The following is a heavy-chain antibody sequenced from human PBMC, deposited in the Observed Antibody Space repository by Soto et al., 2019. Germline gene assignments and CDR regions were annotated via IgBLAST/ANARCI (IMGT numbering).Heavy chain of an antibody. V-gene: IGHV4-34*01. CDR3: ARGLYDFWSAQGHFDP. Sequence: SETLSLTCAVYGGSFSGYYWSWIRQPPGKGLEWIGEINHSGSTNYNPSLKSRVTISVDTSKNQFSLKLSSVTAADTAVYYCARGLYDFWSAQGHFDPWGQGTLVTVSS. CDR2: INHSGST. CDR1: GGSFSGYY. D-gene: IGHD3-3*01. J-gene: IGHJ5*02.